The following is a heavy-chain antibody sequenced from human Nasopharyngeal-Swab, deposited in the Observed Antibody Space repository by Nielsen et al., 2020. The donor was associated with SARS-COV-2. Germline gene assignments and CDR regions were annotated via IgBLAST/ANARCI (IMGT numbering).Heavy chain of an antibody. CDR1: GFPFSNFS. CDR3: AKDRDSGDDSEEYYHYYGMDV. D-gene: IGHD5-12*01. Sequence: GESLKISCAASGFPFSNFSMSLVRQAPGKGLEWVSVLSGDSDSTYYTDSVRGRFTISRDNSKNTLNLQMNNLRADDTAIYYCAKDRDSGDDSEEYYHYYGMDVWGQGAPVTVSS. V-gene: IGHV3-23*01. J-gene: IGHJ6*02. CDR2: LSGDSDST.